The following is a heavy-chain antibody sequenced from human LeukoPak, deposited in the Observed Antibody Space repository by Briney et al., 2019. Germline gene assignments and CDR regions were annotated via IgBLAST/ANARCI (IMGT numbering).Heavy chain of an antibody. D-gene: IGHD1-26*01. Sequence: GGSLRLSCAASGFIFSSYAMSWVRQAPGKGLEWVSHISASGGTIYYADSVKGRFTISRDNSKNTLYLQMNSLRAEDTALYYCAKQHGNSDSWGQGTLVTVSS. CDR1: GFIFSSYA. CDR3: AKQHGNSDS. V-gene: IGHV3-23*01. J-gene: IGHJ4*02. CDR2: ISASGGTI.